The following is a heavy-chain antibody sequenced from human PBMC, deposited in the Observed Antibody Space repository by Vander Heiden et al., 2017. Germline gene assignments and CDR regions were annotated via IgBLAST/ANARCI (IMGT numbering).Heavy chain of an antibody. D-gene: IGHD3-10*01. J-gene: IGHJ4*02. CDR1: GFTFRSYA. V-gene: IGHV3-23*01. Sequence: EVHLLESGGGLVQPGGSLSLACAASGFTFRSYAMSGVRQAPGKGLEWVSAISGSGGSTYYADSVKGRFTISRDNSKNTLYLKMNSLRAEDTAVYYCAKGQGAMVRGSRDDYWGQGTLVTVSS. CDR3: AKGQGAMVRGSRDDY. CDR2: ISGSGGST.